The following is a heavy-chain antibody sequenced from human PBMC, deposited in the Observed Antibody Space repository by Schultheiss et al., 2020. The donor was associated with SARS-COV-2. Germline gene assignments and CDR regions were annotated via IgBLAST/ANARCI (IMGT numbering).Heavy chain of an antibody. Sequence: GESLKISCKASGYTFTGYYMHWVRQAPGQGLEWMGRINPNSGGTNYAQKFQGRVTITADKSTSTAYMELSSLRSEDTAVYYCARTTWIRYAFDIWGQGTMVTVSS. V-gene: IGHV1-2*06. CDR2: INPNSGGT. J-gene: IGHJ3*02. D-gene: IGHD5-18*01. CDR1: GYTFTGYY. CDR3: ARTTWIRYAFDI.